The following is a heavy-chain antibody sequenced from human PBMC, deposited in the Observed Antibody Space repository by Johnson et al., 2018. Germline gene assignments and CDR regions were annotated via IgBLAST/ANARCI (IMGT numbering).Heavy chain of an antibody. Sequence: QVQLQESGPGLVKPSETLSLTCTVSGGSISSYYWSWIRQPPGKGLAWIGYIYYSGSTHYNPSLKSRVTISVDPSKNQFSLKLSSGTAADTAVYYCGREVGKDYYGSGSHDAFDIWGQGTMVTVSS. CDR3: GREVGKDYYGSGSHDAFDI. J-gene: IGHJ3*02. CDR1: GGSISSYY. CDR2: IYYSGST. V-gene: IGHV4-59*01. D-gene: IGHD3-10*01.